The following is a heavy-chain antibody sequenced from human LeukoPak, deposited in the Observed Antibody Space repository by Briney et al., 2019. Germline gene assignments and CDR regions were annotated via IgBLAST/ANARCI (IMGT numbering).Heavy chain of an antibody. D-gene: IGHD2-8*01. CDR1: GFTFSSSW. V-gene: IGHV3-7*01. J-gene: IGHJ4*02. CDR2: IREDGSEK. Sequence: EGSLRLSCAASGFTFSSSWMTWVRQAPGKGLEWVASIREDGSEKTSVDSVKGRFTISRDNAKNSLYLQMDRMRAEDTAVYYCARGPTNGQAFDYWGQGTLVSVSS. CDR3: ARGPTNGQAFDY.